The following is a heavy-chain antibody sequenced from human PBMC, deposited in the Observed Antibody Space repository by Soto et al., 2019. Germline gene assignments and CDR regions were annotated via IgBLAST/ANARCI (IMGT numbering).Heavy chain of an antibody. Sequence: QVQLVQSGAEVRMPGSSVKVSCKASGGTFSTYPINWVRQAPGQGLEWMGGIIPLFGTTNYAQKFKGRVTITADESTSTAYMELSSLRAEDAAVYYCARGATHGSSWYFWFAPWGQGPLVTVSS. V-gene: IGHV1-69*01. D-gene: IGHD6-13*01. CDR1: GGTFSTYP. J-gene: IGHJ5*02. CDR3: ARGATHGSSWYFWFAP. CDR2: IIPLFGTT.